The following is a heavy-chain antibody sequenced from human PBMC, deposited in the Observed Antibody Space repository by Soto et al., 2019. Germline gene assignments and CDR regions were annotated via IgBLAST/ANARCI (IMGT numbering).Heavy chain of an antibody. J-gene: IGHJ4*02. CDR2: IWYDGSNK. CDR1: VFTFSSYG. D-gene: IGHD1-26*01. V-gene: IGHV3-33*01. CDR3: AREHSGSYRYYFDY. Sequence: GGSLRLSCAASVFTFSSYGMHWVRQAPGKGLEWVAVIWYDGSNKYYADSVKGRFTISRDNSKNTLYLQMNSLRAEDTAVYYCAREHSGSYRYYFDYWGQGTLVTVSS.